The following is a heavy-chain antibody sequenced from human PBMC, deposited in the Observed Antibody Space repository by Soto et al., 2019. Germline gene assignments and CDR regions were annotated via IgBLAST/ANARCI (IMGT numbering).Heavy chain of an antibody. CDR1: GFTFSSYS. CDR2: ISSSSSYI. J-gene: IGHJ6*02. CDR3: ARDRVKGYYYGMDV. V-gene: IGHV3-21*01. Sequence: GGSLRLSCAASGFTFSSYSMNLVRQAPGKGLEWVSSISSSSSYIYYADSVKGRFTISRDKAKKSLYLQMNSLRAEDTAVYYCARDRVKGYYYGMDVWGQGTKVTVS. D-gene: IGHD3-3*01.